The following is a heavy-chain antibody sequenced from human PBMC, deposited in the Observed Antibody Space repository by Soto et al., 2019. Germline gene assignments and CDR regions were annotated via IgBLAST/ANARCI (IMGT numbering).Heavy chain of an antibody. J-gene: IGHJ6*02. CDR3: ARVGTTYNYYYYGMDV. CDR1: GFTFSSYI. CDR2: ISYDGNNK. D-gene: IGHD4-4*01. V-gene: IGHV3-30-3*01. Sequence: PGGSLSLSCAASGFTFSSYIMHWVRQAPGKGLEWVALISYDGNNKYHADSVKGRFTISRDNSRNTLFLLLNSLRGEDTAVYYCARVGTTYNYYYYGMDVWGQGTTVTVSS.